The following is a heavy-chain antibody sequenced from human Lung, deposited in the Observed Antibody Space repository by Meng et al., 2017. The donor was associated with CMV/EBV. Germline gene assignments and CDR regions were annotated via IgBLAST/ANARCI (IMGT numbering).Heavy chain of an antibody. D-gene: IGHD5-18*01. J-gene: IGHJ6*02. CDR1: GFTFSSYG. V-gene: IGHV3-30*02. CDR3: AKDGRGYSYGYGMDV. CDR2: IRYDGSNK. Sequence: GESXKISCAASGFTFSSYGMHWVRQAPGKGLEWVAFIRYDGSNKYYADSVKGRFTISRDNSKNTLYLQMNSLRAEDTAVYYCAKDGRGYSYGYGMDVWGQGPTVTFSS.